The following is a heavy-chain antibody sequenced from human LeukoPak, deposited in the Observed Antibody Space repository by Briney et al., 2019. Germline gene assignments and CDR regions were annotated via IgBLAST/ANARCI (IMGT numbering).Heavy chain of an antibody. J-gene: IGHJ4*02. V-gene: IGHV1-2*02. CDR1: GYAFTGYY. CDR3: ATDRRSYSSSWAFDY. Sequence: GASVRVSFKSSGYAFTGYYIHWVRQAPGQGPEWMGWINPNNGGTNYPQKFQGRVSMTRDTSISTAYMEVSRLTSDDTAVYYCATDRRSYSSSWAFDYWGQGTLVTVSS. D-gene: IGHD6-13*01. CDR2: INPNNGGT.